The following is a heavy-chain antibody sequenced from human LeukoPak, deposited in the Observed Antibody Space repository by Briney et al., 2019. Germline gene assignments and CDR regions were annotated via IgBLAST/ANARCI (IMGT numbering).Heavy chain of an antibody. Sequence: PGGSLRLSCAASGFTFSSYSMNWVRQAPGKGLEWVSYISSSSSTIYYADSVKGRFTISRDNAKNSLYLQMNSLRAEDTAVYYCARGQLWGYNPAFDIWGQGTMVTVSS. CDR3: ARGQLWGYNPAFDI. CDR2: ISSSSSTI. V-gene: IGHV3-48*04. CDR1: GFTFSSYS. D-gene: IGHD5-24*01. J-gene: IGHJ3*02.